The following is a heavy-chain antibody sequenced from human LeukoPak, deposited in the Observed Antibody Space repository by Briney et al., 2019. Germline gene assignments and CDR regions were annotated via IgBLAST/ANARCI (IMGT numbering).Heavy chain of an antibody. Sequence: ASVKVSCKASGYTFTGYYMHWVRQAPGQGLEWMGWINPNSGGTNYAQKFQGRVTMTRDTPISTAYMELSRLRSDDAAVYYCARASGITIFGVAPFDPWGQGTLVTVSS. CDR3: ARASGITIFGVAPFDP. D-gene: IGHD3-3*01. CDR1: GYTFTGYY. CDR2: INPNSGGT. J-gene: IGHJ5*02. V-gene: IGHV1-2*02.